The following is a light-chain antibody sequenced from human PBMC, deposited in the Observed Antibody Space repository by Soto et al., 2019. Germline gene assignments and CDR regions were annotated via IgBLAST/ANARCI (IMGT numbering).Light chain of an antibody. Sequence: QSVLTQPPSVSGAPGQRVTISCTGSSSNIGAGYDVHWYQQLPGTAPKLLIDGNSNRPSGVPDRFSGSKSGTSASLAITGLQAEDEAAYYRQSSDSSLSGSVVFGGGTKLTVL. CDR2: GNS. J-gene: IGLJ2*01. CDR3: QSSDSSLSGSVV. CDR1: SSNIGAGYD. V-gene: IGLV1-40*01.